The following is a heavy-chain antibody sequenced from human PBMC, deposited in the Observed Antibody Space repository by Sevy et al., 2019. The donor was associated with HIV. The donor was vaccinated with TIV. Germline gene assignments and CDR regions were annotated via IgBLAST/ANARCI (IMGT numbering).Heavy chain of an antibody. CDR2: MWFDGSNK. CDR3: SRDREFYDHGEYGPKSAPDL. CDR1: GFPFTNHG. D-gene: IGHD4-17*01. Sequence: GGSLRLSCEASGFPFTNHGVHWVRQAPGKGLAWVALMWFDGSNKYYADSVKGGFPVSRGDSKNTLYLQMNSLRADEPVIYYCSRDREFYDHGEYGPKSAPDLCGQGTLVTVSS. V-gene: IGHV3-33*08. J-gene: IGHJ5*02.